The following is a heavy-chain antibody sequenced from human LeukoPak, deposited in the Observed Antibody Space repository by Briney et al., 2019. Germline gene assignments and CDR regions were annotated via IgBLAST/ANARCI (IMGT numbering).Heavy chain of an antibody. Sequence: GGTLRLSCAASGFTFSNYGMTWVRQAPGKGLEWVSSISGSAATISYADSVKGRFTISRDNSKNTLYLQMNSLRAEDTAVYYCATLNRGLRYFDEWGQGTMVTVSS. J-gene: IGHJ3*01. CDR3: ATLNRGLRYFDE. CDR2: ISGSAATI. V-gene: IGHV3-23*01. D-gene: IGHD4-17*01. CDR1: GFTFSNYG.